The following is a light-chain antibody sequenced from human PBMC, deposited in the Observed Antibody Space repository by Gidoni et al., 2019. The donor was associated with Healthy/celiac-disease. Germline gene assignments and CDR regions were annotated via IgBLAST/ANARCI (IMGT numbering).Light chain of an antibody. CDR2: GAS. V-gene: IGKV3-20*01. Sequence: EIVLTQSPGTLSLSPGERATLSCRASQSVSSSYLAWYQQKPGQAPRLLLYGASSRATGIPDRFSGSGSVTDFTLTISRLEPEDFAVYYCQQYGRSLTFGGGTKVEIK. CDR1: QSVSSSY. J-gene: IGKJ4*01. CDR3: QQYGRSLT.